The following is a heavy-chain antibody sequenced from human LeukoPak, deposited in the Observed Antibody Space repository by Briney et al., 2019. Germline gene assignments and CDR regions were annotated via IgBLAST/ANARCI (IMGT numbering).Heavy chain of an antibody. CDR1: GGSFSGYY. CDR2: IYYSGST. Sequence: SETLSLTCAVYGGSFSGYYWSWIRQPPGKGLEWIGYIYYSGSTNYNPSLKSRVTISVDTSKNQFSLKLSSVTAADTAVYYCARSNGTWRYFFDSWGQGTLVTVSS. CDR3: ARSNGTWRYFFDS. D-gene: IGHD1-14*01. J-gene: IGHJ4*02. V-gene: IGHV4-59*01.